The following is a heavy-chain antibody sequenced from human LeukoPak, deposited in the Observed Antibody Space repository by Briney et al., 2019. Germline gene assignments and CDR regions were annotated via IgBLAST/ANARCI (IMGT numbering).Heavy chain of an antibody. J-gene: IGHJ4*02. CDR1: GGPFSGYF. V-gene: IGHV4-34*01. D-gene: IGHD3-10*01. CDR3: ARRYYYNLGSFPFDF. CDR2: IHNSGTT. Sequence: SETLSLTCAVSGGPFSGYFWSWIRQSSGKGLEWIGEIHNSGTTNYNPSLNSRVTISEDTSKNKFYLNLSSVTAADTAVYYCARRYYYNLGSFPFDFWGQGTLVTVSS.